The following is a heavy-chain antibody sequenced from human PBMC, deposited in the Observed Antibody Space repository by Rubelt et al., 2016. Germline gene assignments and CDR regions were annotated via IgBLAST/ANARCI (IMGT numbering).Heavy chain of an antibody. V-gene: IGHV3-53*05. CDR3: ARDLDPPNSSMDV. J-gene: IGHJ6*02. D-gene: IGHD5-18*01. CDR2: IYSGGST. Sequence: VRQAPGKGLEWVSVIYSGGSTYYADSVKGRFTISRDNSRNTLYLQMNSLRAEDTAVYYCARDLDPPNSSMDVWGQGTTVTLSS.